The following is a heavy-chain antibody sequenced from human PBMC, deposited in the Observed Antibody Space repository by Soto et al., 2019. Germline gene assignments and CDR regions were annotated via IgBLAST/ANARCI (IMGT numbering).Heavy chain of an antibody. Sequence: GGPLRLSCSASGFAFTTYSLTWVRQAPGKGLEWVASIGSSSNYIYYADSVKGRFTISRDNAKNSLFLQMNSLRDEDTAVYYCATLTYCSSASCPNYYYVMDVWGQGTTVTVSS. V-gene: IGHV3-21*06. CDR2: IGSSSNYI. J-gene: IGHJ6*02. D-gene: IGHD2-2*01. CDR3: ATLTYCSSASCPNYYYVMDV. CDR1: GFAFTTYS.